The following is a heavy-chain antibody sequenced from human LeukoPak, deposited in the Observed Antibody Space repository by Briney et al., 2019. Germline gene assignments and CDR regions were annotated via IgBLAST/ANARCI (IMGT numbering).Heavy chain of an antibody. CDR3: ARDPPSYYDSWSGIDY. V-gene: IGHV3-21*01. Sequence: GGPLRLSCAASGFSFSRYSMNWVRQAPGKGLEWVSSISSSGSYIYYADSVKGRFTISRDDAKSSLYLQMNSLRAEDTAVYYCARDPPSYYDSWSGIDYWGQGTLVTVSS. J-gene: IGHJ4*02. CDR1: GFSFSRYS. CDR2: ISSSGSYI. D-gene: IGHD3-3*01.